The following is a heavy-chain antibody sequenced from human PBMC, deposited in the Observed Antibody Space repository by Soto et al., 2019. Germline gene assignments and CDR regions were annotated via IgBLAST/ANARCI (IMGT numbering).Heavy chain of an antibody. D-gene: IGHD2-21*01. CDR3: ARTLNMWSYYYGMDV. J-gene: IGHJ6*02. V-gene: IGHV1-3*01. Sequence: ASVKVSCKASEYTFTSYAMHSVRQAPGQRLEWIGWINAGNGNTKYSQKFQGRVTITADESTSTAYMELSSLRSEDTAVYYCARTLNMWSYYYGMDVWGQGTTVTVSS. CDR1: EYTFTSYA. CDR2: INAGNGNT.